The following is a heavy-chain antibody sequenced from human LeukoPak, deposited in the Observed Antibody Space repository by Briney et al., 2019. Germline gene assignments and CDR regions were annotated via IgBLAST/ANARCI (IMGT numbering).Heavy chain of an antibody. CDR3: AKSGDYGDYAVDY. D-gene: IGHD4-17*01. CDR1: GFTFTNAW. J-gene: IGHJ4*02. CDR2: ISGSGGST. Sequence: PGGSLRLSCSASGFTFTNAWMSWVRQAPGKGLEWVSAISGSGGSTYYADSVKGRFTISRDNSKNTLYLQMNSLRAEDTAVYYCAKSGDYGDYAVDYWGQGTLVTVSS. V-gene: IGHV3-23*01.